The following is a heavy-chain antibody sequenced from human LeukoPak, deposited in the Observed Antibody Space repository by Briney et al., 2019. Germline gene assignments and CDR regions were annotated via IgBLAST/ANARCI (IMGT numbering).Heavy chain of an antibody. CDR2: ISGSGGST. Sequence: PGGSLRLSCAASGFTFSSYAMSWVRQATGKGLEWVSAISGSGGSTYYADSVKGRFTISKDNSKNTLYLQMNSLRAEDTAVYYCAKTYYYDSSGYFYAFDIWGQGTMVTVSS. J-gene: IGHJ3*02. CDR1: GFTFSSYA. V-gene: IGHV3-23*01. D-gene: IGHD3-22*01. CDR3: AKTYYYDSSGYFYAFDI.